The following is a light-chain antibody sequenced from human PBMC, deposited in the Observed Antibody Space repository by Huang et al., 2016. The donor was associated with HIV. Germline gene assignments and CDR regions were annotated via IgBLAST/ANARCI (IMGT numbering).Light chain of an antibody. Sequence: EIVLTQSPGTLSLSPGERATLSCRASQSFTSSSLAWYQQKPGQAPRPLIYGASTRATGIPDRYSGSGSGTDYTLTISRLEPEDFALYYCQQYGGSPPSITFGQGTRLEMK. CDR3: QQYGGSPPSIT. CDR2: GAS. V-gene: IGKV3-20*01. CDR1: QSFTSSS. J-gene: IGKJ5*01.